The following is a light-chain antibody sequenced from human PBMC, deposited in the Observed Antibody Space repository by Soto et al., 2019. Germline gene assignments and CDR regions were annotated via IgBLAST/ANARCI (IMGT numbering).Light chain of an antibody. V-gene: IGKV4-1*01. J-gene: IGKJ2*01. Sequence: EIVMTQSPDSLAVSLGERATINCRSSQSVLYSSNNKNYLAWYQQKPRQPPELLITWASTREFGVPERFSGSGSGTDFTLTISNLQAEYVAIYYCQQYYGTPYTFGQGTKLEIK. CDR2: WAS. CDR3: QQYYGTPYT. CDR1: QSVLYSSNNKNY.